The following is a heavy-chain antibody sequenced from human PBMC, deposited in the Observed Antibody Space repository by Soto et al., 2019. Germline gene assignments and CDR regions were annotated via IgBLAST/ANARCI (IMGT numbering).Heavy chain of an antibody. CDR2: ISGSGGST. V-gene: IGHV3-23*01. Sequence: GGSLRLSCAASGFTFSSYAMSWVRQAPGKGLEWVSAISGSGGSTYYADSVKGRFTISRDNSKNTLYLQMSSLRAEDTAVYYCAKGYCISTSCPMDYWGQGTLVNVSS. D-gene: IGHD2-2*01. CDR1: GFTFSSYA. J-gene: IGHJ4*02. CDR3: AKGYCISTSCPMDY.